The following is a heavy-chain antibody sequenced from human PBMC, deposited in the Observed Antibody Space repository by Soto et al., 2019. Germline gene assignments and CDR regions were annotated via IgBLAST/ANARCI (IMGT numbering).Heavy chain of an antibody. CDR2: IYCSGST. Sequence: SETLSLTCTVSDGSVSSGSYYWTWIRQPPGKGLEWIGYIYCSGSTLYNPSLKSGVIISVDPSMNQFSLKLSSVTPADTAVYYCARDSLALFDSWGQGTLVTVSS. D-gene: IGHD5-12*01. CDR3: ARDSLALFDS. V-gene: IGHV4-61*01. J-gene: IGHJ4*02. CDR1: DGSVSSGSYY.